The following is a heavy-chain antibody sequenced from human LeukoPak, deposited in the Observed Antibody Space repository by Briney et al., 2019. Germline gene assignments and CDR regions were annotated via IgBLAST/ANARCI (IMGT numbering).Heavy chain of an antibody. CDR3: ARVFDTSGYFHDAFDI. Sequence: ASVKVSCKASGYTFTSYGIIWVRQAPGQGLEWMGWISAYNGNTNYAQKLQGRVTMTTDRSTSTAYMELRSLRSDDTAVYFCARVFDTSGYFHDAFDIWGQGTMVTVSS. J-gene: IGHJ3*02. CDR2: ISAYNGNT. V-gene: IGHV1-18*01. CDR1: GYTFTSYG. D-gene: IGHD3-22*01.